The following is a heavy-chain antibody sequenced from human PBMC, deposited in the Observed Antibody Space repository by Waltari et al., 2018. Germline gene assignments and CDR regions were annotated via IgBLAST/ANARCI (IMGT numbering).Heavy chain of an antibody. J-gene: IGHJ6*02. CDR3: AKQLGYCSGGSCYSYYYYGMDV. V-gene: IGHV3-23*01. CDR1: GFTFSSYA. CDR2: ISGSCGST. D-gene: IGHD2-15*01. Sequence: EVQLLESGGGLVQPGGSLRLSCAASGFTFSSYAMSWVRQAPGKGLEWVSAISGSCGSTYYAVSVKGRFTISRDNSKNTLYLQMNSLRAEDTAVYYCAKQLGYCSGGSCYSYYYYGMDVWGQGTTVTVSS.